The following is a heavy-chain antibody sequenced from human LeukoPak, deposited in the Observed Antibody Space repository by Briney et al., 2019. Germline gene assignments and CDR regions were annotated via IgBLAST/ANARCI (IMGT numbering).Heavy chain of an antibody. V-gene: IGHV4-59*01. J-gene: IGHJ6*02. CDR1: GGSIGSYY. Sequence: PSEALSLTCAVSGGSIGSYYWSWLRQPPGRGLEWIGYIYYSGTTNYNPSLKRRVTISVDASKNQFSLKLTSVTAADTAVYYCAREDPQTTVPEGLDVWGQGTTVTVSS. D-gene: IGHD4-17*01. CDR2: IYYSGTT. CDR3: AREDPQTTVPEGLDV.